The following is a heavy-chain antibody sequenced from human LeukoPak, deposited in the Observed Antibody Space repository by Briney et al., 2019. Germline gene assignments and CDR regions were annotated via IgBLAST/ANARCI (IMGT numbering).Heavy chain of an antibody. Sequence: SETLSLTCAVYGGSFSGYYWSWIRQPPGKGLEWIGEINHSGSTNYNPSLKCRVTISVDTSKNQFSLKLSSVTAADTAVYYCARSERLRLGELSSSFDYWGQGTLVTVSS. CDR1: GGSFSGYY. CDR3: ARSERLRLGELSSSFDY. D-gene: IGHD3-16*02. CDR2: INHSGST. J-gene: IGHJ4*02. V-gene: IGHV4-34*01.